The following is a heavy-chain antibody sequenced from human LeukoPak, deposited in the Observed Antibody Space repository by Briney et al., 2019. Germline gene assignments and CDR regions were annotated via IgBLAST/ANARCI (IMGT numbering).Heavy chain of an antibody. CDR1: GFTPSSYW. CDR3: ARAGVYSYAYVDY. D-gene: IGHD5-18*01. J-gene: IGHJ4*02. Sequence: GGSLRLSCAASGFTPSSYWMHWVRQAPGKGLVWVSRISSDGSSTSYADSVKGRFTISRDNAQSTLYLQMNSLRAEDTAVYYCARAGVYSYAYVDYWGQGTLVTVSS. V-gene: IGHV3-74*01. CDR2: ISSDGSST.